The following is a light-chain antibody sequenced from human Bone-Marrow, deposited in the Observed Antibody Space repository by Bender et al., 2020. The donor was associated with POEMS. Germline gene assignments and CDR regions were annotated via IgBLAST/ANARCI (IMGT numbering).Light chain of an antibody. CDR1: SGDVGTYNF. V-gene: IGLV2-11*01. CDR3: CSYAGNYFHYV. J-gene: IGLJ1*01. Sequence: QSVLTQPPSVSGAPGQRVTISCAGTSGDVGTYNFVSWYQQHPGKAPKFIIYDVRKRPSGVPDRFSGSKSGNTASLTISGLQAEDEADYYCCSYAGNYFHYVFGAGTKVTVL. CDR2: DVR.